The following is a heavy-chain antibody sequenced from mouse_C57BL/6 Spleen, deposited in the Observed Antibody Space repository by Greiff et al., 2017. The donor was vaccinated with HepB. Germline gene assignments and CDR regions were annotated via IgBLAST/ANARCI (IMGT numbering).Heavy chain of an antibody. CDR2: IYPGGGYT. J-gene: IGHJ2*01. V-gene: IGHV1-63*01. CDR1: GYTFTNYW. Sequence: VKLVESGAELVRPGTSVKMSCKASGYTFTNYWIGWAKQRPGHGLEWIGDIYPGGGYTNYNEKFKGKATLTADKSSSTAYMQFSSLTSEDSAIYYCARKDYDVGGFDYWGQGTTLTVSS. D-gene: IGHD2-4*01. CDR3: ARKDYDVGGFDY.